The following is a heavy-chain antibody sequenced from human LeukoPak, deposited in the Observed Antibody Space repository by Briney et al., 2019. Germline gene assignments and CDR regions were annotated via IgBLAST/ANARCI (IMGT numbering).Heavy chain of an antibody. CDR1: GVSFSGYY. V-gene: IGHV4-34*01. J-gene: IGHJ4*02. CDR2: INHSGST. D-gene: IGHD3-22*01. CDR3: ARERPDYYDSSGYYFEDY. Sequence: SETLSLTCAVYGVSFSGYYWSWIRQPPGKGLEWIGEINHSGSTSYNPSLKSRVTISVDTSKNQFSLKLSSVTAADTAVYYCARERPDYYDSSGYYFEDYWGQGTLVTVSS.